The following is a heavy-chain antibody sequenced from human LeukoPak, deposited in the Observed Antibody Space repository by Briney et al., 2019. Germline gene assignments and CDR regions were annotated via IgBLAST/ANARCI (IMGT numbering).Heavy chain of an antibody. J-gene: IGHJ4*02. CDR2: IYTSGST. CDR1: GGSISSYY. V-gene: IGHV4-4*07. CDR3: ARGRWDGSGWEGGFDY. D-gene: IGHD6-19*01. Sequence: SETLSLTCTVAGGSISSYYWSWIRQPAGKGLEWIGRIYTSGSTNYNPSLTSRVTMSVDTSKNQFSLKLSSVTAADTAVYYCARGRWDGSGWEGGFDYWGQGTLVTVSS.